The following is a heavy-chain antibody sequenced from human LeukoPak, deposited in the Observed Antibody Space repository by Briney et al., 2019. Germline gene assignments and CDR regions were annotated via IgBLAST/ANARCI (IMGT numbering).Heavy chain of an antibody. CDR2: IKQDGSEK. CDR3: ARERCSSTSCYLSAYYYGMDV. V-gene: IGHV3-7*01. J-gene: IGHJ6*02. Sequence: GGSLRLSCVASGFTFSSYSMKWVRQAPGKGLEWVANIKQDGSEKYYVDSVKGRFTISRDNAKNSLYLQMNSLRAEDTAVYYCARERCSSTSCYLSAYYYGMDVWGQGTTVTVSS. CDR1: GFTFSSYS. D-gene: IGHD2-2*01.